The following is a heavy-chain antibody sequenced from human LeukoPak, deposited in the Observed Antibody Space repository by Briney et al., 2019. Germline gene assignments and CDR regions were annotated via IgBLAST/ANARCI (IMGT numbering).Heavy chain of an antibody. Sequence: ASVKVSCKASGRTFSRYAISWVRQAPGQGLEWMGWINPNSDGTNYPQKFQGRVTMTRDTSISTAYMELSRLRSDDTAVYYCARYVMGLDFWGQGTLVTVSS. CDR2: INPNSDGT. CDR3: ARYVMGLDF. CDR1: GRTFSRYA. J-gene: IGHJ4*02. V-gene: IGHV1-2*02. D-gene: IGHD2-8*01.